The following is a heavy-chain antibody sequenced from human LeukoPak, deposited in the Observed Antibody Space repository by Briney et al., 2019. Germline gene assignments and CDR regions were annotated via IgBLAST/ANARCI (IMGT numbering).Heavy chain of an antibody. Sequence: GGSLRLSCAASGFTFSNAWMTWVRQAPGKGLEWVSSISSSGSYIYYADSVRGPFTISRDNAKNSLYLQMNSLRAEDTAVYYCARVKEASAFDIWGQGTMVTVSS. J-gene: IGHJ3*02. CDR2: ISSSGSYI. CDR3: ARVKEASAFDI. CDR1: GFTFSNAW. D-gene: IGHD5-12*01. V-gene: IGHV3-21*01.